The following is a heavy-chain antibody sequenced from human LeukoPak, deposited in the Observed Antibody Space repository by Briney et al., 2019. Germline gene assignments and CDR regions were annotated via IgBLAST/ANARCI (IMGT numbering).Heavy chain of an antibody. J-gene: IGHJ4*02. V-gene: IGHV3-21*01. Sequence: GGSLRLSCAASGFTFSSYIMNWVRQAPGKGLEWVSFISSSSAHINYADSVKGRFTISRDNPRNSLYLQMNSLRAEDTAVYYCARDIGGSYTAIDYWGQGTLVTVSS. CDR1: GFTFSSYI. CDR2: ISSSSAHI. CDR3: ARDIGGSYTAIDY. D-gene: IGHD1-26*01.